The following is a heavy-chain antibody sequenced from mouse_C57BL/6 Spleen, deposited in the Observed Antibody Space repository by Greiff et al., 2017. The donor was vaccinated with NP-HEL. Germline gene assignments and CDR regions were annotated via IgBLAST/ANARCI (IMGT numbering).Heavy chain of an antibody. CDR3: AVEGGWYFDV. J-gene: IGHJ1*03. CDR1: GYTFTSYW. V-gene: IGHV1-50*01. CDR2: IDPSDSYT. Sequence: VQLQQPGAELVKPGASVKLSCKASGYTFTSYWMQWVKQRPGQGLEWIGEIDPSDSYTNYNQKFKGKATLTVDTSSSTAYMQLSSLTSEDSAVYYCAVEGGWYFDVWGTGTTVTVSS.